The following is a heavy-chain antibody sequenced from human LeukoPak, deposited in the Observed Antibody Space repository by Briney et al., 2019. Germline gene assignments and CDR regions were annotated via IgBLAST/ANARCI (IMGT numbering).Heavy chain of an antibody. Sequence: ASVKVSCKASGYTFTSYYIHWVRQAPGQGLEWMGIINPSGGSTSYAQKFQGRVTMTRDMSTSTVYMELSSLRSEDTAVYYCARVDSGYDFFYWSQGTLVTVSS. CDR1: GYTFTSYY. J-gene: IGHJ4*02. CDR2: INPSGGST. D-gene: IGHD5-12*01. CDR3: ARVDSGYDFFY. V-gene: IGHV1-46*01.